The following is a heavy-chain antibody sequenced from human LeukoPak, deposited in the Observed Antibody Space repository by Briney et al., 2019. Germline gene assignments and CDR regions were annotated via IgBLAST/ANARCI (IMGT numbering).Heavy chain of an antibody. CDR1: GDIFSSNSAA. CDR3: ARPPGIAAAWFDP. CDR2: TYYRSKWYN. Sequence: SQTLSLTCAISGDIFSSNSAAWNWIRQSPSRGLEWLGRTYYRSKWYNDYAVSVKSRITINPDTSKNQFSLQLNSVTAADTAVYYCARPPGIAAAWFDPWGQGTLVTVSS. D-gene: IGHD6-13*01. V-gene: IGHV6-1*01. J-gene: IGHJ5*02.